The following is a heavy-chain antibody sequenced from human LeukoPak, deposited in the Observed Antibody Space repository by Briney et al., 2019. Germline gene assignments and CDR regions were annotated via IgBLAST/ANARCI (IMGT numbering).Heavy chain of an antibody. CDR2: IYTSGST. D-gene: IGHD6-13*01. V-gene: IGHV4-61*02. J-gene: IGHJ6*02. CDR1: GGSISSGSYY. Sequence: TPSETLSLTCTVSGGSISSGSYYWSWIRQPAGMGLEWIGRIYTSGSTNYNPSLKSRVTISVDTSKNQFSLKLSSVTAADTAVYYCARDQGDSSSWRYYYYGMDVWGQGTTVTVSS. CDR3: ARDQGDSSSWRYYYYGMDV.